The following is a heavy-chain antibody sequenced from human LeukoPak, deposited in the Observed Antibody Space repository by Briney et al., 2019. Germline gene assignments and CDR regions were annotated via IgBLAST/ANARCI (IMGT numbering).Heavy chain of an antibody. D-gene: IGHD3-16*01. CDR2: INHSGST. Sequence: SETLSLTCAVYGGPFSGYYWSWIRQPPGKGLEWIGEINHSGSTNYNPSLKSRVTISVDTSKNQFSLKLNSVTATDTAVYYCARHYGLWGQGTLVTVSS. V-gene: IGHV4-34*01. CDR1: GGPFSGYY. CDR3: ARHYGL. J-gene: IGHJ4*02.